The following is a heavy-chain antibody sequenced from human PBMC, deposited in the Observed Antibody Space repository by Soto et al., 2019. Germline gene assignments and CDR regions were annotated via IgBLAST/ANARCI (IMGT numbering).Heavy chain of an antibody. J-gene: IGHJ5*02. CDR3: AREDGDYVLSPLFDP. CDR1: GFTFSSYA. CDR2: ISYDGSNK. D-gene: IGHD4-17*01. Sequence: QVQLVESGGGVVQPGRSLRLSCAASGFTFSSYAMHWVRRAPGKGLEWVAVISYDGSNKYYADSVKGRFTISRDNSKNTLYLQMNSLRAEDTAVYYCAREDGDYVLSPLFDPWGQGTLVTVSS. V-gene: IGHV3-30-3*01.